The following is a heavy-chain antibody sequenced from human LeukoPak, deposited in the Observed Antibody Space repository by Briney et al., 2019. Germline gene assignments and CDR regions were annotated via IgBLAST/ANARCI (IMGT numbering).Heavy chain of an antibody. D-gene: IGHD3-10*01. CDR3: ARDPYYYGSGSPPAKKDDY. J-gene: IGHJ4*02. CDR2: ISSSSSYI. CDR1: GFTFSSYS. Sequence: GGSLRLSCAASGFTFSSYSMNWVRQAPGKGLEWVSSISSSSSYIYYADSVKGRFTISRDNAKNSLYLQMNSLRAEDTAVYYCARDPYYYGSGSPPAKKDDYWGQGTLVTVSS. V-gene: IGHV3-21*01.